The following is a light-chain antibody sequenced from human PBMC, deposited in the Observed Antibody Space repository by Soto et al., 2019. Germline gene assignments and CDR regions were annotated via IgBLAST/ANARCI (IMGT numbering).Light chain of an antibody. CDR1: ESVSS. CDR2: DAS. J-gene: IGKJ4*01. Sequence: EIVMTQSPATLSVSPGERATLSCRASESVSSLAWYQQKPGQVPRLLIYDASSRATGIPARFSGSGSGTEFTLTISSLQSEEFAVYYCQQYNKWPLTFGGGTKVEIK. V-gene: IGKV3-15*01. CDR3: QQYNKWPLT.